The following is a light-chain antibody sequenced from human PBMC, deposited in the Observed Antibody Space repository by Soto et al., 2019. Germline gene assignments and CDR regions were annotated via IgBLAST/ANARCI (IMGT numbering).Light chain of an antibody. CDR2: GTS. Sequence: DIVLTQSPGTLSLSPGERATLSCRASQNVRSNYLAWYQQQPGQAPRLLIYGTSARATGIPDRFSGSGSGTDFTLTISRLEPEDFAVYYCQQYGSSYTFGPGTKVEIK. CDR3: QQYGSSYT. J-gene: IGKJ3*01. V-gene: IGKV3-20*01. CDR1: QNVRSNY.